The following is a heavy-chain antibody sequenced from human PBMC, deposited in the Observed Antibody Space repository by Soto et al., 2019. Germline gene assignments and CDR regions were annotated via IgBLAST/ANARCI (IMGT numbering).Heavy chain of an antibody. CDR1: GYTLTELS. CDR3: TTYYYGSGSPPPASYLILGYAFDI. D-gene: IGHD3-10*01. V-gene: IGHV1-24*01. CDR2: FDPEDGET. Sequence: GASVKVSCKVSGYTLTELSMHWVRQAPGKGLEWMGGFDPEDGETIYAQKFQGRVTMTEDTSTDTAYMELSSLRSEDTAVYYCTTYYYGSGSPPPASYLILGYAFDIWGQATMVTVSS. J-gene: IGHJ3*02.